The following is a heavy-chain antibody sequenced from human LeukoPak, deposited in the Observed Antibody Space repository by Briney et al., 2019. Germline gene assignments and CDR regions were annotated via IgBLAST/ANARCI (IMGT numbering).Heavy chain of an antibody. CDR1: GYTFTSYD. V-gene: IGHV1-8*03. Sequence: ASVKVSCKASGYTFTSYDINWVRQATGQGLEWMGWMNPNSGNTGYAQKFQGRVTITRNTSISTAYMELSSLRSEDTAVYYCAVTTGQRSWFDPWGQGTLVTVSS. CDR3: AVTTGQRSWFDP. J-gene: IGHJ5*02. CDR2: MNPNSGNT. D-gene: IGHD4-17*01.